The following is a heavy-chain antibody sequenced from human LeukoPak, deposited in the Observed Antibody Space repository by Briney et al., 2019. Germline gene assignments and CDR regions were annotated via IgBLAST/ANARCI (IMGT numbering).Heavy chain of an antibody. V-gene: IGHV1-8*01. CDR2: MNPNSGNT. CDR1: GYTFTSYD. CDR3: ARVLAGSGWYDVFDI. J-gene: IGHJ3*02. D-gene: IGHD6-19*01. Sequence: APVKVSCKASGYTFTSYDINWVRQTTGQGLEWMGWMNPNSGNTGYVQKFQGRVTMTRNTSISTAYMELSSLRSEDTAVYYCARVLAGSGWYDVFDIWAQGTMVTVSS.